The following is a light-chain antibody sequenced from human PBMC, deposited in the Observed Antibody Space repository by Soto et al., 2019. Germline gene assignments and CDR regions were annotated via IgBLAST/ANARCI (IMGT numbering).Light chain of an antibody. V-gene: IGLV2-14*01. CDR1: SSDVGAYKY. J-gene: IGLJ1*01. CDR3: SSYTSTNTQV. Sequence: QSALTQPASVSGSPGQSITISCTGTSSDVGAYKYVSWYQQHPGKAPKLMIYEVSNRPSGVSNRFSGSKSGNTASVTTSGLQAEDEADYYCSSYTSTNTQVFGTGTKVTVL. CDR2: EVS.